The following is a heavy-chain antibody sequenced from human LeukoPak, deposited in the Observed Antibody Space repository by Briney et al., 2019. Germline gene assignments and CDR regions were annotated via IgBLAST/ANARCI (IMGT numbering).Heavy chain of an antibody. V-gene: IGHV3-23*01. CDR2: IRGSDGST. CDR3: AKDVYGDYGGLDY. Sequence: GGSLRLSCAASGYPFSTYAMSWVRQAPGKGLEWVSSIRGSDGSTYYADSVKGRFAISRDNSKNTLYLQMNSLRAEDTAVYYCAKDVYGDYGGLDYWGQGTLVTVSS. J-gene: IGHJ4*02. CDR1: GYPFSTYA. D-gene: IGHD4-17*01.